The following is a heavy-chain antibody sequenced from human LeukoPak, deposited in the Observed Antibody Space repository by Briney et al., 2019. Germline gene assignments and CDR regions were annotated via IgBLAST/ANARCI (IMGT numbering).Heavy chain of an antibody. CDR3: ARAVYYSNYLGY. CDR1: GFTFSDYA. D-gene: IGHD3-10*01. V-gene: IGHV3-23*01. J-gene: IGHJ4*01. Sequence: PGGSLRLSCAASGFTFSDYAMTWVRQDPGKGLEWISTISGSGGSTNYADSVKGRFTISRDNAKNTLYLQMNSLRAEDTAMYYCARAVYYSNYLGYWGQGTLVTVSS. CDR2: ISGSGGST.